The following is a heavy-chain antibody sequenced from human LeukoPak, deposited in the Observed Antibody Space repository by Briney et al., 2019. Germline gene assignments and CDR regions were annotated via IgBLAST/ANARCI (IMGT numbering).Heavy chain of an antibody. J-gene: IGHJ3*02. D-gene: IGHD2-15*01. Sequence: SVKVSCKASGFTFTSSAMQWVRQARGQRLEWIGWIVVGSGNTNYAQKFQERVTITRDMSTSTAYMELSSLRSEDTAVYYCAAATPRRGYCSGGSCYLDAFDIWGQGAMVTVSS. CDR3: AAATPRRGYCSGGSCYLDAFDI. V-gene: IGHV1-58*02. CDR1: GFTFTSSA. CDR2: IVVGSGNT.